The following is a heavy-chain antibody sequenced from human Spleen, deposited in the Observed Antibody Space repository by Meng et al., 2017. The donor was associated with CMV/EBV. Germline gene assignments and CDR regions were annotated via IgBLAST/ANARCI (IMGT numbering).Heavy chain of an antibody. V-gene: IGHV4-30-4*08. CDR3: ARSYSSGYYLADAFDY. CDR1: CVSISIGNYY. Sequence: GPGSVKPSPTLSSTSPLSCVSISIGNYYWSWIRQPPGKGLEWIGYIYYSGSTYYNPSLKSRVTISVDTSKNQFSLKLSSVTAADTAVYYCARSYSSGYYLADAFDYWGQGTLVTVSS. D-gene: IGHD3-22*01. CDR2: IYYSGST. J-gene: IGHJ4*02.